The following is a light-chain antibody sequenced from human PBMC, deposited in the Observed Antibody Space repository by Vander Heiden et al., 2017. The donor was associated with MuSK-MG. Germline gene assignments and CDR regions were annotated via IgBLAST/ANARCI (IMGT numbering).Light chain of an antibody. CDR2: GAS. Sequence: EIVLTQSPGTLSLSPGERATLSCRASQSVRNNYLAWYQQKPGQAPRLLIYGASTRACGIPDRFSGSGSGTDFTLTISRLESEDFAVYYCQQYSDSPPWTFGQGTKVVI. CDR3: QQYSDSPPWT. V-gene: IGKV3-20*01. CDR1: QSVRNNY. J-gene: IGKJ1*01.